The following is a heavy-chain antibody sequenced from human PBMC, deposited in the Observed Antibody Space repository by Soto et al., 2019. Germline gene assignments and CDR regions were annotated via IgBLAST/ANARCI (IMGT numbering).Heavy chain of an antibody. Sequence: GGSLRLSCAASGFTFSSYAMSWVRQAPGKGLEWVSAISGSGGSTYYADSVKGRFTISRDNSKNTLYLQMNSLRAEDTAVYYWARKYYYDSSGYYYWAVSFDYWGQGTLVTVSS. D-gene: IGHD3-22*01. CDR2: ISGSGGST. CDR1: GFTFSSYA. V-gene: IGHV3-23*01. J-gene: IGHJ4*02. CDR3: ARKYYYDSSGYYYWAVSFDY.